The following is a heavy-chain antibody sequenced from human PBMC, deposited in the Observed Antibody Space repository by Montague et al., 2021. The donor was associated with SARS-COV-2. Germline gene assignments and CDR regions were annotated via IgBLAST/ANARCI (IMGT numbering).Heavy chain of an antibody. Sequence: SDTLSLTRSVSGRSISSYYWSWIRQSPGKGLEWIGYIFHSGITDYNPSLKSRVTISVDMSKNQFSLQLNSVTAADSAVYYCARTEYNWNDWFDPWGQGTLVTVSS. V-gene: IGHV4-59*07. CDR1: GRSISSYY. CDR3: ARTEYNWNDWFDP. D-gene: IGHD1-20*01. CDR2: IFHSGIT. J-gene: IGHJ5*02.